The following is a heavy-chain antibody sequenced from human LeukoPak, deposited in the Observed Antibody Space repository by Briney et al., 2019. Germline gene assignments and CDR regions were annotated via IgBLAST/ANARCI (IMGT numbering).Heavy chain of an antibody. CDR1: GCSFTSYW. CDR3: ARAPYGSGSYYNPPFDY. J-gene: IGHJ4*02. D-gene: IGHD3-10*01. V-gene: IGHV5-51*01. Sequence: GESLKISCKGSGCSFTSYWIGWVRQMPGKGLEWMGIIYPGDSDTRYSPSFQGQVTISADKSISTAYLQWSSLKASDTAMYYCARAPYGSGSYYNPPFDYWGQGTLVTVSS. CDR2: IYPGDSDT.